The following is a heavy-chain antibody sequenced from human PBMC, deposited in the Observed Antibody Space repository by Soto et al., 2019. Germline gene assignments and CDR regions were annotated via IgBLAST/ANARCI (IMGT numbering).Heavy chain of an antibody. D-gene: IGHD6-19*01. V-gene: IGHV5-51*01. Sequence: PGESLKISCKGSGYSFTSYWIGWVRQMPGKGLEWMGIIYPGDSDTRYSLSFQGQVTISADKSISTAYLQWSSLKASDTAMYYCARNRAVAGLYYYYGMDVWGQGTTVTVSS. CDR1: GYSFTSYW. CDR3: ARNRAVAGLYYYYGMDV. J-gene: IGHJ6*02. CDR2: IYPGDSDT.